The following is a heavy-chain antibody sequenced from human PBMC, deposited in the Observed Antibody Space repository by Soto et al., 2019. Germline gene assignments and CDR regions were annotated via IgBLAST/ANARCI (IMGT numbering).Heavy chain of an antibody. V-gene: IGHV4-30-4*01. J-gene: IGHJ4*02. D-gene: IGHD6-19*01. CDR3: ARDGRWLVSGRAVDY. Sequence: QVQLQESGPGLVKPSQTLSLTCTVSGGSISSDNYYWSWIRQPPGKGLEWIGYISYNGSTYYNPSLESRTLISVDTSKNQFSLKLSSVTAADTAVYYCARDGRWLVSGRAVDYWGQGALVTVSS. CDR2: ISYNGST. CDR1: GGSISSDNYY.